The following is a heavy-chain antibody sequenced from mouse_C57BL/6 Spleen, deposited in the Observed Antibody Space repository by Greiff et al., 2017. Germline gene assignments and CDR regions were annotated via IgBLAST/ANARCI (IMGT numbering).Heavy chain of an antibody. CDR2: INPSTGGT. V-gene: IGHV1-42*01. D-gene: IGHD1-1*01. CDR1: GYSFTGYY. Sequence: VQLQQPGPELVKPGASVKLSCKASGYSFTGYYMHWVKQSPEQSLEWIGKINPSTGGTTYNEKFKGKATLTVDKSSSTAYMQLNSLTSEDSAVYYCARGDTTVVGERSIDVWGTGTTVTVSS. J-gene: IGHJ1*03. CDR3: ARGDTTVVGERSIDV.